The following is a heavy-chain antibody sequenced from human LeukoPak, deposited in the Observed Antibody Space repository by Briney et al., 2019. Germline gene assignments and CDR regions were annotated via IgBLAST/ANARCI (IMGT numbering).Heavy chain of an antibody. Sequence: SQTLSLTCAISGDSVSSNSAAWTWIRQSPSRGLEWLGRTYYRSKWYNDYAVSVKSRITINPDTSKNQFSLRLNSVTPEDTAVYYCARGGYSSGWYIGYWGQGTLVTVSS. V-gene: IGHV6-1*01. D-gene: IGHD6-19*01. CDR2: TYYRSKWYN. J-gene: IGHJ4*02. CDR3: ARGGYSSGWYIGY. CDR1: GDSVSSNSAA.